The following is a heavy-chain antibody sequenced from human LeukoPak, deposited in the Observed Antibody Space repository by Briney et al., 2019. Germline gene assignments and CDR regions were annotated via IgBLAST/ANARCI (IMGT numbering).Heavy chain of an antibody. CDR1: GGSISSYY. CDR2: IYTSGST. D-gene: IGHD3-9*01. Sequence: SETLSLTCTVSGGSISSYYWSWIRQPAGKGLEWIGRIYTSGSTNYNPSLKSRVTMSVDTSKNQFSLKLSSVTAADTAVYYCARGETAKLRYFDWLHKYYFDYWGQGTLVTVSS. CDR3: ARGETAKLRYFDWLHKYYFDY. J-gene: IGHJ4*02. V-gene: IGHV4-4*07.